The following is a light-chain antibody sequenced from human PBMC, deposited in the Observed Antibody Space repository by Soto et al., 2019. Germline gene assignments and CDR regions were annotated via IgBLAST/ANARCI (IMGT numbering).Light chain of an antibody. CDR2: EVS. CDR1: SSDVGSYNR. Sequence: QSVLTQPPSVSGSPGQSVTISCTGTSSDVGSYNRVSWYQQPPGTAPKLMIYEVSNRPSGVPDRFSGSKSGNTASLTISGLQAEDEADYYCSSYTSSSTAVVFGGGTKLT. CDR3: SSYTSSSTAVV. J-gene: IGLJ2*01. V-gene: IGLV2-18*02.